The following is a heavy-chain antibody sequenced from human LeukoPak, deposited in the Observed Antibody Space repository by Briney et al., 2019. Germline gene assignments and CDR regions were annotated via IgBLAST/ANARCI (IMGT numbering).Heavy chain of an antibody. CDR2: ISSSSSSYI. D-gene: IGHD3-10*01. CDR1: GFTFSSYS. Sequence: GGSLRLSCAASGFTFSSYSMNWVRQAPGKGLEWVSSISSSSSSYIYYADSVKGRFTISRDNAKNSLYLQMNSLRAEDTAVYYCAREDYYGSYYYGMDVWGQGTTVTVSS. V-gene: IGHV3-21*01. J-gene: IGHJ6*02. CDR3: AREDYYGSYYYGMDV.